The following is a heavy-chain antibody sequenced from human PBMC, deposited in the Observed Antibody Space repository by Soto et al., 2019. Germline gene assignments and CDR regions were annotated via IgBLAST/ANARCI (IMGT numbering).Heavy chain of an antibody. CDR3: AKDGVGYSYGLGYFDY. D-gene: IGHD5-18*01. CDR2: ISGSGGST. CDR1: GFTFSSYA. Sequence: PGGSLRLSCAASGFTFSSYAMSWVRQAPGKGLEWVSAISGSGGSTYYADSVKGRFTISRDNSKNTLYLQMNSLRAEDTAVYYCAKDGVGYSYGLGYFDYWGQGTLVTVSS. J-gene: IGHJ4*02. V-gene: IGHV3-23*01.